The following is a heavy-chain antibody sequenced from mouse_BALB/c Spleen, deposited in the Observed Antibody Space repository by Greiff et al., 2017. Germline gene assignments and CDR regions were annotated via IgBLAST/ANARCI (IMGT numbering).Heavy chain of an antibody. J-gene: IGHJ2*01. D-gene: IGHD1-1*01. CDR3: HYYGSSYGDY. V-gene: IGHV1S127*01. Sequence: VQLQQPGAELVKPGASVKMSCKASGYTFTSYWMHWVKQRPGQGLEWIGVIDPSDSYTSYNQKFKGEATLTVDTSSSTAYMQLSSLTSEDSAVYYCHYYGSSYGDYWGQGTTLTVSS. CDR1: GYTFTSYW. CDR2: IDPSDSYT.